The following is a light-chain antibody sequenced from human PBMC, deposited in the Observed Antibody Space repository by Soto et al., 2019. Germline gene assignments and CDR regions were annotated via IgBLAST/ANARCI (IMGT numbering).Light chain of an antibody. Sequence: QSVLPQPPSASETPGQTVSISCSGSNSNIASNTVNWYQHLPGTAPKLLIYYNNQRPSGVPDRFSGSKSGTSASLAISGLQSEDESDYYCAAWDDTLKRYVFGTGTKLTVL. CDR1: NSNIASNT. CDR3: AAWDDTLKRYV. J-gene: IGLJ1*01. V-gene: IGLV1-44*01. CDR2: YNN.